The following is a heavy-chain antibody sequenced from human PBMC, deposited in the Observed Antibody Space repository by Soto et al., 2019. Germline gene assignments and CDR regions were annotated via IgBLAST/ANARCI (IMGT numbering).Heavy chain of an antibody. V-gene: IGHV3-74*01. J-gene: IGHJ5*02. Sequence: GGSLRLSCAASGFTFSSYWMHWFRQAPGKGLVWVSRINSDGSSTSYADSVKGRFTIPRDNAKNTLYLQMNSLRAEDTAVYYCARGPYSNNWFDPWGQGTLVTVSS. CDR3: ARGPYSNNWFDP. D-gene: IGHD4-4*01. CDR2: INSDGSST. CDR1: GFTFSSYW.